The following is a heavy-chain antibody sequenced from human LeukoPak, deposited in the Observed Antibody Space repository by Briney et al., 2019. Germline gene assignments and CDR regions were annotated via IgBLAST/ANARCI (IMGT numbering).Heavy chain of an antibody. CDR2: IYYRKNT. D-gene: IGHD5-18*01. CDR3: ASPRGFSYGYFDY. V-gene: IGHV4-39*01. Sequence: SETLSLTCTVSGGSISSSSAYWGWIHQPPGKGLEWIGSIYYRKNTYYNPSLKSRVTISADTSKNQFSLTLGSVSATDTAVYYCASPRGFSYGYFDYWGQGTLVTVSS. CDR1: GGSISSSSAY. J-gene: IGHJ4*02.